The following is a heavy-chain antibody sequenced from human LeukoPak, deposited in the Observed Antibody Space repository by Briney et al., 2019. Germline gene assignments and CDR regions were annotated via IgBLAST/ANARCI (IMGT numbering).Heavy chain of an antibody. D-gene: IGHD3-3*01. V-gene: IGHV4-61*01. CDR1: GGSVSSGSYY. CDR2: IYYSGST. Sequence: SETLSLTCTVSGGSVSSGSYYWSWIRQPPGKGLEWIGYIYYSGSTNYNLSLKSRVTISVDTSKNQFSLKLSSVTAADTAVYYCARGGWHYDFSRWGQGTLVTVSS. J-gene: IGHJ4*02. CDR3: ARGGWHYDFSR.